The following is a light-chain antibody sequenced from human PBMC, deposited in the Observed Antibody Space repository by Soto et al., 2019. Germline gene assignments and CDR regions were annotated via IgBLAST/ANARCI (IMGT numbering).Light chain of an antibody. Sequence: ATLLSSQDYLATLSCRASQSVSRNLAWYQQKPGQAPRLLIYGASTRATDIPARFSGSGSGTEFTLTIISLQPENFATYYCLQNRSVSLNLGGGTKVE. CDR3: LQNRSVSLN. J-gene: IGKJ4*01. CDR1: QSVSRN. V-gene: IGKV3-15*01. CDR2: GAS.